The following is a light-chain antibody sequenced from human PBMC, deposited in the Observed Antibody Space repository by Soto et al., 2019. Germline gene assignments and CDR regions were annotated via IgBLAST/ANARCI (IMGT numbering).Light chain of an antibody. CDR1: SXDVGAYNY. J-gene: IGLJ1*01. V-gene: IGLV2-14*01. Sequence: QSVLTQPASVSGSPGQSITISCTGTSXDVGAYNYVSWYQQHPGKAPKLMIYEVNYRPSGVSNRFSGSKSGITASLTISGLQAEDEADYYCSSYASTSTAVFGSGTKVTVL. CDR2: EVN. CDR3: SSYASTSTAV.